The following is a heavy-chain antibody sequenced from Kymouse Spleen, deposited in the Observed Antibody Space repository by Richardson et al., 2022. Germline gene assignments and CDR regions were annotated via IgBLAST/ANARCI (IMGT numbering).Heavy chain of an antibody. Sequence: EVQLVESGGGLVQPGGSLRLSCAASGFTFSSYWMSWVRQAPGKGLEWVANIKQDGSEKYYVDSVKGRFTISRDNAKNSLYLQMNSLRAEDTAVYYCARDHEGITGTTGYYYYGMDVWGQGTTVTVSS. CDR2: IKQDGSEK. CDR3: ARDHEGITGTTGYYYYGMDV. CDR1: GFTFSSYW. J-gene: IGHJ6*02. D-gene: IGHD1-7*01. V-gene: IGHV3-7*01.